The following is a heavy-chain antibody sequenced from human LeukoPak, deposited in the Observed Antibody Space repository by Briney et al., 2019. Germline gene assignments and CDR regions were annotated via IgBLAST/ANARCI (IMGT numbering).Heavy chain of an antibody. CDR3: ARDSVHGYYYDSSGYSTLFDY. V-gene: IGHV3-53*01. CDR1: GFTVSSNY. J-gene: IGHJ4*02. D-gene: IGHD3-22*01. CDR2: IYSGGST. Sequence: GGSLRLSCAASGFTVSSNYMSWVRQAPGKGLEWVSVIYSGGSTYYADSVKGRFTISRDNSKNTLYLQMNSLRAEDTAVYYCARDSVHGYYYDSSGYSTLFDYWGQGTLVTVSS.